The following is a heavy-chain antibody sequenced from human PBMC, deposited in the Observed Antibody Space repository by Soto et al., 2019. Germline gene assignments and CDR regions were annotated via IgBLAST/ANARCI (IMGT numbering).Heavy chain of an antibody. Sequence: SETLSLTCTVSGGSISSYYWSWIRQPPGKGLEWIGYTYYSGSTNYNPSLKSRVTISVDTSKNQFSLKLSSVTAADTAVYYCARNDILTVYGMDVWGQGTTVTV. D-gene: IGHD3-9*01. J-gene: IGHJ6*02. CDR3: ARNDILTVYGMDV. V-gene: IGHV4-59*01. CDR2: TYYSGST. CDR1: GGSISSYY.